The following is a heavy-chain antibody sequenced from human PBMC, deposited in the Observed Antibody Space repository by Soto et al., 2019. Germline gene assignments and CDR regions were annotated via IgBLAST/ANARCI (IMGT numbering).Heavy chain of an antibody. Sequence: PSETMSLTCTVSGGSISSGGYYWSWIRQHPGKGLEWIGYIYYSGSTYYNPSLKSRVTISVDTSKNQFSLKLSSVTAADTAVYYCASQGGPRSEFDYWGQGTLVTVSS. CDR2: IYYSGST. CDR1: GGSISSGGYY. J-gene: IGHJ4*02. V-gene: IGHV4-31*03. CDR3: ASQGGPRSEFDY. D-gene: IGHD2-15*01.